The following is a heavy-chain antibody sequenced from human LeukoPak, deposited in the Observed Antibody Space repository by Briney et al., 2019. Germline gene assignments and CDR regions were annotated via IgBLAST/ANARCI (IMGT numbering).Heavy chain of an antibody. D-gene: IGHD2-8*01. J-gene: IGHJ4*02. CDR2: ISAYNGNT. Sequence: ASVKVSCKASGYTFTSYGISWVRQAPGQGLEWMGWISAYNGNTNYAQKLQGRVTMTTDTSTSTAYMELRSLRSDDTAVYYCARWWSDCTNGVCYSHYSFDYWGQGTLVTVSS. CDR3: ARWWSDCTNGVCYSHYSFDY. CDR1: GYTFTSYG. V-gene: IGHV1-18*01.